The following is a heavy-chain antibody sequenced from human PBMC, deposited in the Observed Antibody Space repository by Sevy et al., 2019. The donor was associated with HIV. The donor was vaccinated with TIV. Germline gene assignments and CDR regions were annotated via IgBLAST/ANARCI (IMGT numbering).Heavy chain of an antibody. V-gene: IGHV3-72*01. CDR1: GFTFSDYY. CDR3: GSVLYTYGYIDY. Sequence: GGSLRLSCAASGFTFSDYYMDWVRQAPGKGLEWVGRSRNKANSYTIEYAASVKGRFTIARDDSKNSLYLQMNSLKTDDTAVYYYGSVLYTYGYIDYWGQGTLVTVSS. D-gene: IGHD5-18*01. J-gene: IGHJ4*02. CDR2: SRNKANSYTI.